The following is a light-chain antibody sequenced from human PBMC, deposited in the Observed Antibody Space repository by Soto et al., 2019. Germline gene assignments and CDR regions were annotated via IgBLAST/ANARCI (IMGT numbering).Light chain of an antibody. J-gene: IGLJ1*01. CDR3: QSYDSSLRV. V-gene: IGLV1-40*01. Sequence: QSVLTQPPSVSGAPGQRVTISCTGSTSNIGAGYDVHWYQQLPGTAPKLLIYDNNNRPSGVPDRFSGSKSGTSASLAITGLQAEDEADYYCQSYDSSLRVFGTGTKLTVL. CDR2: DNN. CDR1: TSNIGAGYD.